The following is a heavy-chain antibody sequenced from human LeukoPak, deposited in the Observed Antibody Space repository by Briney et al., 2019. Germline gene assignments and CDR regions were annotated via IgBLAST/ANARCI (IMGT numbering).Heavy chain of an antibody. CDR2: IKQEGSEK. Sequence: GGSLRLSCAASGFIFSNYWMSWVRQARGKGREGVANIKQEGSEKYYVDSVKGRFTISRDNAKNSVYMQMNSLRAEDTAVYSCARQRRYCSGDSCYQRTFDFWGQGTLVTVSS. J-gene: IGHJ4*02. D-gene: IGHD2-15*01. CDR3: ARQRRYCSGDSCYQRTFDF. CDR1: GFIFSNYW. V-gene: IGHV3-7*01.